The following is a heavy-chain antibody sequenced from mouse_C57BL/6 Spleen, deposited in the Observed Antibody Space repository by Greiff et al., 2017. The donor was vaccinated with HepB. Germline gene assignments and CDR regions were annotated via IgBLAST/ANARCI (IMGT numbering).Heavy chain of an antibody. CDR1: GFTFSSYA. CDR2: ISDGGSYT. CDR3: ARDYYGSSDFDY. V-gene: IGHV5-4*01. D-gene: IGHD1-1*01. Sequence: EVKVVESGGGLVKPGGFLKLSCAASGFTFSSYAMSWVRQTPEKRLEWVATISDGGSYTYYPDNVKGRFTISRDNAKNNLYLQMSHLKSEDTAMYYCARDYYGSSDFDYWGQGTTLTVSS. J-gene: IGHJ2*01.